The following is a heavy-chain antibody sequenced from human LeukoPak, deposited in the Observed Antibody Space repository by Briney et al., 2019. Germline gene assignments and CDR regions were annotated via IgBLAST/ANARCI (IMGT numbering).Heavy chain of an antibody. D-gene: IGHD3-10*01. Sequence: SETLSLTCAVYGGSFSGYYWSWIRQPPGNGLQWIGEINHSGSTNYNPSLKSRVTISVDTSKNQFSLKLSSVTAADTAVYYCASIRGLLWFGEYPDYWGQGTLVTVSS. CDR3: ASIRGLLWFGEYPDY. CDR1: GGSFSGYY. CDR2: INHSGST. V-gene: IGHV4-34*01. J-gene: IGHJ4*02.